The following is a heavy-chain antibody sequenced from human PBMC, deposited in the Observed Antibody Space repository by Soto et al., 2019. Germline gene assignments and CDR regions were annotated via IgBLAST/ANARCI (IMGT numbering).Heavy chain of an antibody. D-gene: IGHD6-13*01. CDR1: EITFDDYA. CDR2: INWNSGNR. Sequence: EVQLVESGGGLEQPGRSLRLSCVASEITFDDYAFHWVRQAPGKGLEWVSGINWNSGNRGYADSVKGRFTISRDNAKNSLSLQMNSLRPEDTALYFCAQGSTSSWYPHFFDFWGQGILVTVSS. V-gene: IGHV3-9*01. CDR3: AQGSTSSWYPHFFDF. J-gene: IGHJ4*02.